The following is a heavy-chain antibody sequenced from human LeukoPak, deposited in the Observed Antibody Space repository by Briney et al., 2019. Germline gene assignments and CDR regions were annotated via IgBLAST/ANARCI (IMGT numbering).Heavy chain of an antibody. CDR3: ARKSGSFTGYYYMDV. Sequence: PGGSLRLSCAASGFTFSSYSMNWVRQAPGKGLEWVSSISSSSSYIYYADSVKGRFTISRDNAKNSLYLQMNSLRAEDTAVYYCARKSGSFTGYYYMDVWGKGTTVTISS. CDR1: GFTFSSYS. J-gene: IGHJ6*03. V-gene: IGHV3-21*01. CDR2: ISSSSSYI. D-gene: IGHD1-26*01.